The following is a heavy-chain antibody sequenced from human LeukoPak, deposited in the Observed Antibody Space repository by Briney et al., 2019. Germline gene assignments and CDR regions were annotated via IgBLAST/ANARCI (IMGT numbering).Heavy chain of an antibody. CDR3: ARLLVDTAMVPCYYYGMDV. CDR2: IYYSGST. Sequence: SETLSLTCTVSGGSISSSSYYWGWIRQPPGKGLEWIGSIYYSGSTYYNPSLKSRVTISVDTSKNQFSLKLSSVTAADTAVYYCARLLVDTAMVPCYYYGMDVWGQGTTVTVSS. V-gene: IGHV4-39*01. D-gene: IGHD5-18*01. J-gene: IGHJ6*02. CDR1: GGSISSSSYY.